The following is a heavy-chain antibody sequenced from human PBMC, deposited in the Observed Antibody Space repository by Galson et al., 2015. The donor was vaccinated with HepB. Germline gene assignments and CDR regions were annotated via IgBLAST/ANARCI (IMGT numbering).Heavy chain of an antibody. CDR3: ARDSGGYSSGWYPYYYYGMDV. J-gene: IGHJ6*02. D-gene: IGHD6-19*01. V-gene: IGHV3-53*01. Sequence: SLRLSCAASGFTVSSNYMSWVRQAPGKGLEWVSVIYSGGSTYYADSVKGRFTISRDNSKNTLYLQMNSLRAEDTAVYYCARDSGGYSSGWYPYYYYGMDVWGQGTTVTVSS. CDR1: GFTVSSNY. CDR2: IYSGGST.